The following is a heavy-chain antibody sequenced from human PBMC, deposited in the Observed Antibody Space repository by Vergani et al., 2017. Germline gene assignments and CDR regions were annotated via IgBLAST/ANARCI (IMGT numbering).Heavy chain of an antibody. CDR2: IIPILGIA. CDR1: GGTFSSYA. V-gene: IGHV1-69*09. CDR3: ARGSVAARLDWFDP. D-gene: IGHD6-6*01. Sequence: QVQLVQSGAEVKKPGSSVKVSCKASGGTFSSYAISWVRQAPGQGLEWMGRIIPILGIANYAQKFQGRVTITADKSTSTAYIELSSLRSEDTAVYYCARGSVAARLDWFDPWGQGTLVTVSS. J-gene: IGHJ5*02.